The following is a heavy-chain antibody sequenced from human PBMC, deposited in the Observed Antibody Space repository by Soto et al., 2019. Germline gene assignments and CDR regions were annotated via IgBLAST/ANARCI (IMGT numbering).Heavy chain of an antibody. CDR3: AKAEYYFWSGYTTSKLHFFDL. J-gene: IGHJ5*02. V-gene: IGHV3-23*01. Sequence: GPLRLPCTASGCTCVSFAMSRIRQAQGNGLEWVSAISGSGGSTYYADSVKGRFTISRDNSKNTLYLQMNSLRAEDTAVYYCAKAEYYFWSGYTTSKLHFFDLWRHGTLVTVSS. CDR2: ISGSGGST. D-gene: IGHD3-3*01. CDR1: GCTCVSFA.